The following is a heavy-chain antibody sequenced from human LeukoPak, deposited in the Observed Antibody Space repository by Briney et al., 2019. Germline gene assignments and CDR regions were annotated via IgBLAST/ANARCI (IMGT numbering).Heavy chain of an antibody. CDR2: ISWNSGSI. J-gene: IGHJ4*02. CDR1: GFTFDDYA. CDR3: AKDILFSYGGLFDY. Sequence: GRSLRLSCAASGFTFDDYAMHWVRQAPGKGLEWVSGISWNSGSIGHTDSVKGRFTISRDNAKNSLYLQMNSLRAEDTALYYCAKDILFSYGGLFDYWGQGTLVTVSS. D-gene: IGHD3-16*01. V-gene: IGHV3-9*01.